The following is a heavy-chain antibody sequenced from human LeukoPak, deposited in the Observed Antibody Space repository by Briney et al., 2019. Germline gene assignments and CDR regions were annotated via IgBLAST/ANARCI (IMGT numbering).Heavy chain of an antibody. D-gene: IGHD6-6*01. CDR2: IYSGGST. Sequence: GGSLRPSCAASGFTVSSNYMSWVRQAPGKGLEWVSVIYSGGSTYYADSVKGRFTISRDNSKNTLYLQMNSLGAEDTAAYYCAKDFSSSSRTYWGQGTLVTASS. CDR1: GFTVSSNY. CDR3: AKDFSSSSRTY. V-gene: IGHV3-53*05. J-gene: IGHJ4*02.